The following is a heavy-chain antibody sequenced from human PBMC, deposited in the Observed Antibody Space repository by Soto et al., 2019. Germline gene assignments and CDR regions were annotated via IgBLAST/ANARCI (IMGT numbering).Heavy chain of an antibody. CDR1: EFTVSGHA. Sequence: EVQVLESGGGLVQPGGSLRLSCEGSEFTVSGHAMTWIRQAPGKGPEWVSTITADGGTYYADSVKGRFAMSRDTSENTLYLQMNSLGAEDTAAYYCAPHVSCSGGSCQYDAFAIRGQGTRVTVSS. V-gene: IGHV3-23*01. CDR3: APHVSCSGGSCQYDAFAI. CDR2: ITADGGT. D-gene: IGHD2-15*01. J-gene: IGHJ3*02.